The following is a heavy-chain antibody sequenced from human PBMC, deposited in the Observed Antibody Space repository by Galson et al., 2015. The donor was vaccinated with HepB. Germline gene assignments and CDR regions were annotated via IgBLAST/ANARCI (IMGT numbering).Heavy chain of an antibody. CDR1: GFTFSSYA. V-gene: IGHV3-30-3*01. CDR3: ARDDPDYFFDY. D-gene: IGHD2-21*02. CDR2: ISYDGSNE. J-gene: IGHJ4*02. Sequence: SLRLSCAASGFTFSSYAMHWVRQAPGKGLAWVAFISYDGSNENYAHSVKGRFTISRDNSKNTLRLHMNSLRVEDTAVYYCARDDPDYFFDYWGPGTLLTVSA.